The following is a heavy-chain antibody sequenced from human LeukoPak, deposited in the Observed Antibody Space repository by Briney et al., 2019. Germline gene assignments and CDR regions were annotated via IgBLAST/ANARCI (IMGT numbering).Heavy chain of an antibody. CDR1: GFTFSDYG. V-gene: IGHV3-33*01. Sequence: GGSLRLSCAASGFTFSDYGMHWVRQAPGKGLEWVAVIWYDGSNKYYADSVKGRFTISRDNSRNTLYLQLNSLRAEDTAVYYCVRELPPVVQYYFDYWGPGTLVTVSS. D-gene: IGHD3-22*01. CDR2: IWYDGSNK. J-gene: IGHJ4*02. CDR3: VRELPPVVQYYFDY.